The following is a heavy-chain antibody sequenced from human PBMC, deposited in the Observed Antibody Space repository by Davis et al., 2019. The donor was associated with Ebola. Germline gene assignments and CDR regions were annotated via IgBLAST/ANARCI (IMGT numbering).Heavy chain of an antibody. J-gene: IGHJ6*02. CDR1: GFTFSSYW. D-gene: IGHD4-17*01. CDR2: INSDGSST. CDR3: ARDPEYGAGMDV. Sequence: PGGSLRLSCAASGFTFSSYWMYWVCHAPGKGLVWVSRINSDGSSTSYADPVKGRFTIPRDNAKNTLYLQMNSLRAEDTAVYYCARDPEYGAGMDVWGQGTTVTVSS. V-gene: IGHV3-74*01.